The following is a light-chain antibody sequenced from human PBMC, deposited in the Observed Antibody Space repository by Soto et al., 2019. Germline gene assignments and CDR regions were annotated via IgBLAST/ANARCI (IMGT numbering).Light chain of an antibody. CDR3: QQYYSTPWT. J-gene: IGKJ1*01. CDR1: QSLLYSSNNKNY. Sequence: DIVMTQSPDSLALSLGERATINCKSSQSLLYSSNNKNYLTWYQQKPGQPPKLLISWASTRESGVPDRFSGSGSGTDFTLTISSLQAEDVAVYYCQQYYSTPWTFGQGTKVEIK. CDR2: WAS. V-gene: IGKV4-1*01.